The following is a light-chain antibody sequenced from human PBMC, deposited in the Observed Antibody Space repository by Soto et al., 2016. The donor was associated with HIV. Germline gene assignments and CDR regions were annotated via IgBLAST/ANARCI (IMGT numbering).Light chain of an antibody. CDR2: EVF. CDR1: QSLLHSDGKTY. V-gene: IGKV2-29*03. CDR3: MQGTHYPPWT. J-gene: IGKJ1*01. Sequence: DIVMTQTPLSLSVTPGQLASISCKSSQSLLHSDGKTYLYWYLQKPGQSPQLLIYEVFNRFSGVPDRISGSGSGTDFTLKISRVEAEDVGVYYCMQGTHYPPWTFGQGTKVEIK.